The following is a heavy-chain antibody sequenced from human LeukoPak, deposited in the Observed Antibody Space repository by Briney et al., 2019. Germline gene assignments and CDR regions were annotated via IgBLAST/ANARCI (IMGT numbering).Heavy chain of an antibody. V-gene: IGHV1-3*03. CDR2: INAGNGNT. D-gene: IGHD4-17*01. CDR3: AREVTVTTDYYYYMDV. CDR1: GYTFTNYA. J-gene: IGHJ6*03. Sequence: GASVKVSCKASGYTFTNYAMHWVRQAPGQRLEWMGRINAGNGNTKYSQEFQGRVTISRDTSATTAYMELSSLRSEDMAVYYCAREVTVTTDYYYYMDVWGKGTTVTISS.